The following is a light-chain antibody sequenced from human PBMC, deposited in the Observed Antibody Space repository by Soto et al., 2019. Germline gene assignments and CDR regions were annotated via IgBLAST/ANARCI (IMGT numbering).Light chain of an antibody. V-gene: IGKV1-39*01. CDR3: QQSFSTLLT. CDR2: AAF. J-gene: IGKJ4*01. CDR1: QSISNY. Sequence: DIQMTQSPSSLSASVGDRVTITCRASQSISNYVNWYQQKPGEAPKLLIYAAFSLQSEVPSRFSGSGSGTEFTLTISSLQPGDIATYFCQQSFSTLLTFGGGTTVEIK.